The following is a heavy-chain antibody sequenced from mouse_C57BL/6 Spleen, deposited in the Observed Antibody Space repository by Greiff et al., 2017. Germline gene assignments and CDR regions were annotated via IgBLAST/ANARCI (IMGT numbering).Heavy chain of an antibody. J-gene: IGHJ2*01. V-gene: IGHV3-6*01. Sequence: EVQLQQSGPGLVKPSPSLSLTCSVTGYSITSGYYWNWIRQFPGNKLEWMGYISYDGSNNYNPSLKNRISITRDTSKNQFFLKLNSVTTEDTATYYCARRDDYDVYWGQGTTLTVSS. CDR2: ISYDGSN. D-gene: IGHD2-4*01. CDR3: ARRDDYDVY. CDR1: GYSITSGYY.